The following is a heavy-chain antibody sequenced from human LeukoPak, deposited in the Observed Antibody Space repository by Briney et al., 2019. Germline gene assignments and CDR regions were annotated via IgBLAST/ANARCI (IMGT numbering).Heavy chain of an antibody. D-gene: IGHD5-18*01. CDR1: GGSFSGYY. J-gene: IGHJ3*02. CDR3: ARGLVDTAMVRAFDI. V-gene: IGHV4-34*01. CDR2: INHSGST. Sequence: SETLSLTCAVYGGSFSGYYWSWIRQPPGKGLEWIGEINHSGSTNYNPSLKSRVTISVDTSKNQFSLKLSSLTAADTAVYYCARGLVDTAMVRAFDIWGQGTMVTVSS.